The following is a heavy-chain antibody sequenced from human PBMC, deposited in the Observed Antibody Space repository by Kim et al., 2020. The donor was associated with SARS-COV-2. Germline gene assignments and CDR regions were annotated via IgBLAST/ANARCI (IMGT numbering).Heavy chain of an antibody. J-gene: IGHJ6*01. CDR1: GLTFSSYG. V-gene: IGHV3-30*18. CDR2: ISFDGSNR. D-gene: IGHD1-26*01. Sequence: GGSLRLSCAASGLTFSSYGMHWVRQAPGKGLEWVAVISFDGSNRYSADSEKGRFTISSDNSKNTLHLQMNSLSAEDTGVFYCAKEELPESISGFYGMDV. CDR3: AKEELPESISGFYGMDV.